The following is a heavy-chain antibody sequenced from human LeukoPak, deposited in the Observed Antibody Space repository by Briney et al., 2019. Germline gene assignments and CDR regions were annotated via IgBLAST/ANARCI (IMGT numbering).Heavy chain of an antibody. J-gene: IGHJ3*02. CDR1: GGSFSGYY. Sequence: SETLSLTCAVYGGSFSGYYWSWIRQPPGKGLEWIGEINHSGSTNYNPSLKSRVTISVDTSKNQFSLKLSSVTAADTAVYYCARVAGFVVVVTTTDAFDIWGQGTMVTVSS. D-gene: IGHD2-21*02. V-gene: IGHV4-34*01. CDR2: INHSGST. CDR3: ARVAGFVVVVTTTDAFDI.